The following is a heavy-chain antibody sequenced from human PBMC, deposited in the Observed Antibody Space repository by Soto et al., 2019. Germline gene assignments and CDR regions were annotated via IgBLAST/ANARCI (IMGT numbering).Heavy chain of an antibody. Sequence: AASVKVSCKASGYTFTSYSMHWVLQAPGQRLEWMGWINAGNGNTKYSQKFQGRVTITRDTSASTAYMELSSLRSEDTAVYYCARVGHGDYALDYWGQGTLVTVSS. V-gene: IGHV1-3*01. CDR1: GYTFTSYS. J-gene: IGHJ4*02. CDR2: INAGNGNT. D-gene: IGHD4-17*01. CDR3: ARVGHGDYALDY.